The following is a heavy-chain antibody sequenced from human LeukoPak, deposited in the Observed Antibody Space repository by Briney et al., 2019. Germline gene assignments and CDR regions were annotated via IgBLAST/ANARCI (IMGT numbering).Heavy chain of an antibody. CDR3: ALGYCSGGSCPPSSYGMDV. CDR1: GFTFSSYS. CDR2: ISSSSSYI. V-gene: IGHV3-21*01. Sequence: GGSLRLSCAASGFTFSSYSMNWVRQALGKGLEWVSSISSSSSYIYYADSVKGRFTISRDNAKNSLYLQMNSLRAEDTAVYYCALGYCSGGSCPPSSYGMDVWGQGTTVTVSS. D-gene: IGHD2-15*01. J-gene: IGHJ6*02.